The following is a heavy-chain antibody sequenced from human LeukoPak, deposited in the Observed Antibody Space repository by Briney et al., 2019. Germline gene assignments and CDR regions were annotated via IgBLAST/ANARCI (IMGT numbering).Heavy chain of an antibody. V-gene: IGHV3-73*01. Sequence: PGGSLRLSRAASGFTFSGSAMHWVRQASGKGLEWVGRIRSKANSYATAYAASVKGRFTISRDDSKNTAYLQMNSLKTEDTAVYYCTRHESGYCSGTSCLNWFDPWGQGTLVTVSS. J-gene: IGHJ5*02. CDR1: GFTFSGSA. D-gene: IGHD2-2*01. CDR3: TRHESGYCSGTSCLNWFDP. CDR2: IRSKANSYAT.